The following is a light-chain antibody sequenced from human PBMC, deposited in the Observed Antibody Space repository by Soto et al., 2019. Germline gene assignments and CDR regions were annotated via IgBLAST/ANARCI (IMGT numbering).Light chain of an antibody. V-gene: IGKV1-9*01. CDR3: QQLNVNLL. CDR1: QAIASY. Sequence: IQLTQSPSSLSASIGDRVTITCRASQAIASYLAWYQQKPGNAPKLLIYAASTLHSGVPSRFSGSGSGTDFTLTISSLQPEDFVTYYCQQLNVNLLFGQGTKLVIK. CDR2: AAS. J-gene: IGKJ2*01.